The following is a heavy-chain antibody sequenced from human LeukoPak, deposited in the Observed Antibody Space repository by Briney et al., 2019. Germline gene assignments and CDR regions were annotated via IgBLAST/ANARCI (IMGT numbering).Heavy chain of an antibody. Sequence: PSETLSLTCTVSGGSVSSGSYYWSWIRQPPGKGLEWIGYIYYSGSTNYNPSLKSRVTISVDTSKNQFSLKLSSVTAADTAVYYCARDLGGGSFDFWGQGTLVTVSS. CDR3: ARDLGGGSFDF. CDR1: GGSVSSGSYY. V-gene: IGHV4-61*01. J-gene: IGHJ4*02. CDR2: IYYSGST. D-gene: IGHD2-15*01.